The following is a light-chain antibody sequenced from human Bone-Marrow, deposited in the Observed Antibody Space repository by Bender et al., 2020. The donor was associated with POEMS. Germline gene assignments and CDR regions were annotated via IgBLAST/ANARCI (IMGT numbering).Light chain of an antibody. Sequence: QPVLTQSSSASASLGSSVKLTCTLSSGHSTNMIAWHQQQPGKAPRYLMKLDSGGNYRKGSGVPDRFSGSSSGAERYLTISSLQSEDEADYYCQTWGSGFRVFGGGTKLTVL. J-gene: IGLJ3*02. CDR2: LDSGGNY. V-gene: IGLV4-60*03. CDR1: SGHSTNM. CDR3: QTWGSGFRV.